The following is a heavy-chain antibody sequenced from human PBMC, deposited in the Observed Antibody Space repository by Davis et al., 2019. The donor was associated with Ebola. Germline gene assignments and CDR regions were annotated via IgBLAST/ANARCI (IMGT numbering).Heavy chain of an antibody. J-gene: IGHJ4*02. CDR3: ARSNQWLVRGFDH. CDR2: INHSGST. Sequence: SETLSLTCAVYGGSFSGYYWSWIRQPPGKGLEWIGEINHSGSTNYNPSLKSRVTISVDTSKNQFSLKLSSVTAADTAVYYCARSNQWLVRGFDHWGQGTLVTVSS. CDR1: GGSFSGYY. V-gene: IGHV4-34*01. D-gene: IGHD6-19*01.